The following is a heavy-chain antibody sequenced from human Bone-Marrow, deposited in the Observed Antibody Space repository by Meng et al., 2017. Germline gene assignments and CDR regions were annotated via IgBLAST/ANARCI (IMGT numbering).Heavy chain of an antibody. CDR2: IIPIFGTA. D-gene: IGHD1-26*01. V-gene: IGHV1-69*06. CDR3: ARDEGSYSDY. CDR1: GGTFSSYA. Sequence: QVRRVKSGAEGKRPGSSVKVSCKASGGTFSSYAISWVRQAPGQGLEWMGGIIPIFGTANYAQKFQGRVTITADKSTSTAYMELSSLRSEDTAVYYCARDEGSYSDYWGQGTLVTVSS. J-gene: IGHJ4*02.